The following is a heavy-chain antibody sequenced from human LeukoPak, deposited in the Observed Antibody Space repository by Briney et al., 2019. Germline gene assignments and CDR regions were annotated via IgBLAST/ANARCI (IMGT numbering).Heavy chain of an antibody. CDR1: GFTFSSYG. J-gene: IGHJ6*02. D-gene: IGHD2-2*02. CDR2: IWYDGSNK. CDR3: ARELVYCSSTSCYMAYGDYYYYGMDV. V-gene: IGHV3-33*01. Sequence: GGSLRLSCAASGFTFSSYGMHWVRQAPGKGLEWVAVIWYDGSNKYYADSVKGRFTISRDNSKNTLYLQMNSLRAEDTAVYYCARELVYCSSTSCYMAYGDYYYYGMDVWGQGTTVTVSS.